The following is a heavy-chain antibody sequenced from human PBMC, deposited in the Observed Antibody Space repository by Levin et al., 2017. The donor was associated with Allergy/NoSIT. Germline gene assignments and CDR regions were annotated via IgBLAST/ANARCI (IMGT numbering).Heavy chain of an antibody. Sequence: GESLKISCAASGFTFSNYWMDWVRQAPGKGLEWVANIKQDGSEKYYVDSVKGRFTISRDNAQNSLFLQMDSLRAEDTAVYYCARDRDWYSFDNWGQGTLVTVSS. CDR2: IKQDGSEK. J-gene: IGHJ4*02. CDR3: ARDRDWYSFDN. V-gene: IGHV3-7*01. CDR1: GFTFSNYW. D-gene: IGHD6-19*01.